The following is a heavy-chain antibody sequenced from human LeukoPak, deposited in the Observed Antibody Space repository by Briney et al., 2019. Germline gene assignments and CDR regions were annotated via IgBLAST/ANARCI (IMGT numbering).Heavy chain of an antibody. Sequence: GGSLRLSCAASGFTFSDYYMNWIRQAPGKGLEWVSYISSGGGTRSYADSVKGRFTISRDNAKNSLYLQMNSLRAEDTAVYYCARDRGRRGITMRSDAFDIWGQGTMVTVSS. V-gene: IGHV3-11*01. CDR1: GFTFSDYY. J-gene: IGHJ3*02. D-gene: IGHD3-22*01. CDR2: ISSGGGTR. CDR3: ARDRGRRGITMRSDAFDI.